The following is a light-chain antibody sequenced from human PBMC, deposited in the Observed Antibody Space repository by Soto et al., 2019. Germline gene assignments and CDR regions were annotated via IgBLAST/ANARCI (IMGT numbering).Light chain of an antibody. Sequence: NVLTPSPATLALSPRERATLSCRASQSISSYLAWYQQKPGQAPRLLIYDASNRATGIPARFSGSGSGTDFTLNVSRLGPKDFAVYYCQQRANCGPFAQGTKLDIK. CDR2: DAS. CDR3: QQRANCGP. CDR1: QSISSY. V-gene: IGKV3-11*01. J-gene: IGKJ1*01.